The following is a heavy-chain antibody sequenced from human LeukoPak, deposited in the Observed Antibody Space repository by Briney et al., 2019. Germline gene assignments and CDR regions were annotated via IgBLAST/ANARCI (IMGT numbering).Heavy chain of an antibody. CDR2: IYSGGST. CDR1: GFTVSSNY. V-gene: IGHV3-53*01. CDR3: ARDKRECQFDY. J-gene: IGHJ4*02. D-gene: IGHD3-10*01. Sequence: GGSLRLSCAASGFTVSSNYMSWVRQAPGKGLEWVSVIYSGGSTYYADSVKGRFTISRDNSKNTLYLQMNSLRAEDTAVYYCARDKRECQFDYWGQGTLVTVSS.